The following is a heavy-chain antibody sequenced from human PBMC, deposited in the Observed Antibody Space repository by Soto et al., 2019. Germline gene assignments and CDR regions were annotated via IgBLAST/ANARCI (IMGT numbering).Heavy chain of an antibody. Sequence: QMQLQESGPGLVKPSGTLSLTCTVSGVSINSANWWTWVRQSPGKGLEWIGEIYHSGSTNFNPSLKSRVTILVDNSKNQFYLELTSVTAADTAVYYCARYCGGGSCYLGAFDIWGQGTMVTVSS. J-gene: IGHJ3*02. V-gene: IGHV4-4*02. CDR1: GVSINSANW. CDR3: ARYCGGGSCYLGAFDI. CDR2: IYHSGST. D-gene: IGHD2-15*01.